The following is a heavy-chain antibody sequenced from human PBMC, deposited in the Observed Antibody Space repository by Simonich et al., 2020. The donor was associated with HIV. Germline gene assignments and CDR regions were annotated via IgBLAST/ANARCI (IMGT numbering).Heavy chain of an antibody. Sequence: QVQLQQWGAGLLKPSETLSLTCAVYGGSFSGYYWSWIRQPPGKGLEWIGEINHSDSTNSNPSLKSRVTISVDPSKNQFSLKLSSVTAADTAVYYCARRHPTTVTTPYFDYWGQGTLVTVSS. CDR2: INHSDST. V-gene: IGHV4-34*01. CDR1: GGSFSGYY. D-gene: IGHD4-17*01. J-gene: IGHJ4*02. CDR3: ARRHPTTVTTPYFDY.